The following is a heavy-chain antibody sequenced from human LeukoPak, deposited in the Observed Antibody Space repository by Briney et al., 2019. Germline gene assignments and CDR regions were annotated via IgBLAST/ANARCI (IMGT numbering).Heavy chain of an antibody. J-gene: IGHJ6*03. Sequence: PSETLSLTCTDSGGSISSYYWSWIRQPAGTGLEWIGRIYTSVSTNYNPSLKSRVTMSVDTSKNQFSLKLSSVTAADTAVYYCARAGNPYTGYSSSWYYYYYMDVWGKGTTVTVSS. V-gene: IGHV4-4*07. D-gene: IGHD6-13*01. CDR2: IYTSVST. CDR3: ARAGNPYTGYSSSWYYYYYMDV. CDR1: GGSISSYY.